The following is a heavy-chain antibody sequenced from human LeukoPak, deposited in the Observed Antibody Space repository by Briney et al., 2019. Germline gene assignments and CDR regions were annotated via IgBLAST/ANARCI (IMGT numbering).Heavy chain of an antibody. J-gene: IGHJ4*02. CDR3: AKDHTKYYYDSSGYYGY. V-gene: IGHV3-23*01. Sequence: GGSLRLSCAASGFTFSSYAMSWVRQAPGKGLEWVSAISGSGGSTYYADSVKGRFTISRDNSKNTLYLQMNSLRAEDTAVYYCAKDHTKYYYDSSGYYGYWGQGTLVTVSS. CDR2: ISGSGGST. D-gene: IGHD3-22*01. CDR1: GFTFSSYA.